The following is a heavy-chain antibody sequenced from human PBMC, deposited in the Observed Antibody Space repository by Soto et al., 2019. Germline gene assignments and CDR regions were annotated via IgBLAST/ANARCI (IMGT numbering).Heavy chain of an antibody. CDR3: ARDCGKGYGMDV. V-gene: IGHV3-48*02. CDR2: ISSRSSII. CDR1: VFTFSNYN. J-gene: IGHJ6*02. Sequence: WGSLRLSCSASVFTFSNYNMNWFRQAPGKGLEWVSYISSRSSIIYYADSVKGRFTISRDNAKNSLYLQMNSLRDEDTAVYYCARDCGKGYGMDVWGQGTTVTVSS.